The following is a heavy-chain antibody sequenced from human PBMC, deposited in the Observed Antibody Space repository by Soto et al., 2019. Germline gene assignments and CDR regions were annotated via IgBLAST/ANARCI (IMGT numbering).Heavy chain of an antibody. CDR1: GFTLSSYA. Sequence: QVQLVESGGGVVQPGRSLRLSCAASGFTLSSYAMHWVRQAPGKGLEWVAIMSYDGNNQYYADSVKGRFTISRDNFKNTLYLQMNSLRAEDTAVYYCAKALGELSPESFDYWGQGILVTVSS. V-gene: IGHV3-30*18. D-gene: IGHD3-16*02. CDR3: AKALGELSPESFDY. J-gene: IGHJ4*02. CDR2: MSYDGNNQ.